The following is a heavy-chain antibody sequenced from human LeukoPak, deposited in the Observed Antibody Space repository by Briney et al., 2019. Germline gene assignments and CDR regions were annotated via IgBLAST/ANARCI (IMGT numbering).Heavy chain of an antibody. Sequence: SVKVSCKASGGTFSSYAISWVRQAPGQGLEWMGGIIPIFGTANYAQKFQGRVTITADESTSTAYMELSSLRSEDTAVYYCARGGMKMAYYFDYWGQGTLVTVSS. CDR2: IIPIFGTA. CDR3: ARGGMKMAYYFDY. D-gene: IGHD5-24*01. V-gene: IGHV1-69*13. CDR1: GGTFSSYA. J-gene: IGHJ4*02.